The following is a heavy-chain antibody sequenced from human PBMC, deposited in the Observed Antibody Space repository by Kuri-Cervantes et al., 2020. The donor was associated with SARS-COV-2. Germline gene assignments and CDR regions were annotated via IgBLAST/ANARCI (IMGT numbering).Heavy chain of an antibody. CDR3: TRAGDIVVVPYYGMDV. Sequence: ASVKVSCKASGYTFINYYMHWVRQAPGQGLEWMGMINPAGGDTNYAQKFQGRVTMTRDTSTRTVYMELTSLRSEDTATYYCTRAGDIVVVPYYGMDVWGQGTTVTVSS. V-gene: IGHV1-46*03. J-gene: IGHJ6*02. CDR2: INPAGGDT. D-gene: IGHD2-15*01. CDR1: GYTFINYY.